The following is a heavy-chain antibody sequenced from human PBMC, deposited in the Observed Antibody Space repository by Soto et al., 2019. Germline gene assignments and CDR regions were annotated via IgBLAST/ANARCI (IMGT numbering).Heavy chain of an antibody. Sequence: QVQLQESGPGLVKPSGTLSLTCAVSGVSISNDNWWGWVRQPPGMGLEWIGEVYHTGSTNYNPSLKSRVTISVDKSKNHFSLDLTSVTAADTAVYYCVAKGWYSIEYWGQGTLVTVSP. D-gene: IGHD2-15*01. CDR3: VAKGWYSIEY. CDR1: GVSISNDNW. CDR2: VYHTGST. V-gene: IGHV4-4*02. J-gene: IGHJ4*02.